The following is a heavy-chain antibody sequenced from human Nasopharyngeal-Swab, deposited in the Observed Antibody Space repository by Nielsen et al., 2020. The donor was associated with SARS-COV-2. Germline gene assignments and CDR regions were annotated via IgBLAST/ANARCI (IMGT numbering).Heavy chain of an antibody. Sequence: GGSLRLSCAASGLTVSSNYMTWVRQAPGKGLEWVSVIYSGGSTYYADSVKGRFTISRDNSKNTLHLQMNSLRAEDTAVYYCARARGLITTASYYYGMDVWGQGTTVTVSS. CDR1: GLTVSSNY. CDR2: IYSGGST. V-gene: IGHV3-53*01. CDR3: ARARGLITTASYYYGMDV. J-gene: IGHJ6*02. D-gene: IGHD3-22*01.